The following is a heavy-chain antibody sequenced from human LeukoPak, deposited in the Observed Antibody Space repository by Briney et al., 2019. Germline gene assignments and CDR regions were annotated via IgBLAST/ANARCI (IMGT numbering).Heavy chain of an antibody. Sequence: GGSLRLSCAASGFTFSGYSMNWVRQAPGKGLQWVSSISVSSTYIHYGDSVKGRFTISRDNAKNSLYLQINSLRAEDTAVYYCARGGSSSSLDYWGQGTRVTVSS. CDR1: GFTFSGYS. V-gene: IGHV3-21*06. CDR3: ARGGSSSSLDY. J-gene: IGHJ4*02. D-gene: IGHD6-6*01. CDR2: ISVSSTYI.